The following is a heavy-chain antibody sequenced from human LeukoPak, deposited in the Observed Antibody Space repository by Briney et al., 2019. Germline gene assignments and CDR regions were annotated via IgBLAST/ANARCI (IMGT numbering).Heavy chain of an antibody. V-gene: IGHV1-18*04. CDR1: GYTFTSYY. D-gene: IGHD3-10*01. Sequence: ASVKVSCKASGYTFTSYYMHWMRQAPGQGLEWMGWISAYNGNTNYAQKLQGRVTMTTDTSTSTAYMELRSLRSDDTAVYYCARSLSGSEDYWGQGTLVTVSS. CDR2: ISAYNGNT. CDR3: ARSLSGSEDY. J-gene: IGHJ4*02.